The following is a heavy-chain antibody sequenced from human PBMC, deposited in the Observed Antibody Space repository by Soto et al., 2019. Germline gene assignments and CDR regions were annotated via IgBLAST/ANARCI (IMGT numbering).Heavy chain of an antibody. D-gene: IGHD3-9*01. Sequence: GGSLRLSCAASGFTFSSYAMHWVRQAPGKGLEWVAVISYDGSNKYYADSVKGRFTISRDNSKNTLYLQMNSLRAEDTAVYYCASNHLFDWLFPIDYWGQGTLVTVSS. J-gene: IGHJ4*02. CDR3: ASNHLFDWLFPIDY. V-gene: IGHV3-30-3*01. CDR2: ISYDGSNK. CDR1: GFTFSSYA.